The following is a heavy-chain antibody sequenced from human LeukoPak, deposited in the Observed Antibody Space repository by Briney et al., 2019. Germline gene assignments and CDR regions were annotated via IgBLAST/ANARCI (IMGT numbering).Heavy chain of an antibody. D-gene: IGHD3-3*01. V-gene: IGHV3-30-3*01. J-gene: IGHJ3*02. CDR2: MSYGESNR. CDR3: ARGLHYDFWSGNAFDI. CDR1: GFTFSSFA. Sequence: GGSLRLSCAASGFTFSSFAVHWVRQAPGKGLEWVAVMSYGESNRYYADSMKGRFTISRDNPKNTLYLQMNSLRAEDTAVYYCARGLHYDFWSGNAFDIWGQGTMVTVSS.